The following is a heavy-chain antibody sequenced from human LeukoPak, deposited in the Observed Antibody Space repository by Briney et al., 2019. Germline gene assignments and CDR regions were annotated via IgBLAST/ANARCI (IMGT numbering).Heavy chain of an antibody. CDR1: GFTFSSYG. V-gene: IGHV3-23*01. D-gene: IGHD1-26*01. CDR3: ARESNSGSYYAFDI. CDR2: VSGSGGST. Sequence: GGTLRLSCAASGFTFSSYGVSWVRQAPGKGLEWVSAVSGSGGSTYYADSVKGRFTISRDNSKNAQYLQMNSLRVEDTAVYYCARESNSGSYYAFDIWGQGTMVTVSS. J-gene: IGHJ3*02.